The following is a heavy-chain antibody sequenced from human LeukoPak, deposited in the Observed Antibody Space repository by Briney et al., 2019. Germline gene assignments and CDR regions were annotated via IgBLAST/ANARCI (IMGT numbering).Heavy chain of an antibody. CDR3: ARDSITMVRGVIIRRRFDY. J-gene: IGHJ4*02. D-gene: IGHD3-10*01. V-gene: IGHV3-48*01. CDR2: ISSSSSTI. CDR1: GFTFSSYS. Sequence: PGGSLRLSCAASGFTFSSYSMNWVRQAPGKGLEWVSYISSSSSTIYYADSVKGRFTISRDNAKNSLYLQMNSLRAEDTAVYYCARDSITMVRGVIIRRRFDYWGQGTLVTVSS.